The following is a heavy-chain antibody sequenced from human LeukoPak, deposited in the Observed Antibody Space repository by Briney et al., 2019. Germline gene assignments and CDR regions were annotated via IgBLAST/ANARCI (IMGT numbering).Heavy chain of an antibody. V-gene: IGHV1-18*01. J-gene: IGHJ6*02. Sequence: ASVKVSCKASGYSFTSYGIRWVRQAPGQGLEWMGWISAYNGHTIYAQKFQGRVTMNTDISTSTAYMELRSLRSDDTAVFYCARDIVATTGNSYYYYGMDGWGQGTTVIVSS. CDR1: GYSFTSYG. CDR2: ISAYNGHT. D-gene: IGHD5-12*01. CDR3: ARDIVATTGNSYYYYGMDG.